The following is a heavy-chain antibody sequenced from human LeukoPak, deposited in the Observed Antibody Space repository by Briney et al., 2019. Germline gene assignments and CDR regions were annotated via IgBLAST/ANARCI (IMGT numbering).Heavy chain of an antibody. CDR3: VRESLNFDC. CDR1: GDSVSSNRAA. Sequence: SQTLSLTCAISGDSVSSNRAAWNWIRQSPSRGLEWLGRTYYRSKWYTDSAVSVKSRITISADTSKNQFSLQLNSATPEDTAVYYCVRESLNFDCWGQGTLVTVSS. CDR2: TYYRSKWYT. V-gene: IGHV6-1*01. J-gene: IGHJ4*02.